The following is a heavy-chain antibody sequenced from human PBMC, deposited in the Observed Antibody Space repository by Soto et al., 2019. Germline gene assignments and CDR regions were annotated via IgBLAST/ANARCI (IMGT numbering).Heavy chain of an antibody. D-gene: IGHD2-2*01. CDR1: GFTFSNYA. CDR3: ATIAYCRSADCREDYCGMYV. J-gene: IGHJ6*02. V-gene: IGHV3-23*01. Sequence: EVQLLESGGGVVQPGGSRRLSCAASGFTFSNYAINWVRQAPGMGLEWVSSISGSGGRTYHADSVKGRFTMSRDKSKDTVYLQMNSMKAEDTALYDGATIAYCRSADCREDYCGMYVLGQGTTVTVSS. CDR2: ISGSGGRT.